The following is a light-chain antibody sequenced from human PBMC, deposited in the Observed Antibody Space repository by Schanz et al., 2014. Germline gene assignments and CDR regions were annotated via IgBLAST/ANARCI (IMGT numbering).Light chain of an antibody. CDR3: QQYVNSRLT. CDR2: GTS. V-gene: IGKV3-20*01. J-gene: IGKJ4*01. CDR1: QSVSSSY. Sequence: EIVLTQSPGNLSLSPGERATLSCRASQSVSSSYLAWYQQKPGQAPRLLIYGTSDRATGIPDRFSGSGSGTDFTLTISRLEPEDFAVYYCQQYVNSRLTFGGGTKVEIK.